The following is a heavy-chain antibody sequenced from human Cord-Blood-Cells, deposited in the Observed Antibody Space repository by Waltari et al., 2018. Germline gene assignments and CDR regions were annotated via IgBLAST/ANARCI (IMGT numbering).Heavy chain of an antibody. V-gene: IGHV4-59*01. Sequence: QVQLQESGPGLVKPSETLSLTCTVSGGSISSYYWSWIRQPPGKGLEWIGYIYYSGSTNYNPSLKSRVTISVDTSKNQFSLKLSSVTAADTAVYYCARDRGSGSYFAFDIWGQGTMVTVSS. CDR2: IYYSGST. CDR1: GGSISSYY. J-gene: IGHJ3*02. CDR3: ARDRGSGSYFAFDI. D-gene: IGHD1-26*01.